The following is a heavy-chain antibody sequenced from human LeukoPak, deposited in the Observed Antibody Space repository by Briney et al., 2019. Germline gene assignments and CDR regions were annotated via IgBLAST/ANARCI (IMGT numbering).Heavy chain of an antibody. J-gene: IGHJ3*02. D-gene: IGHD5-24*01. CDR1: GGTFSSYA. V-gene: IGHV1-69*05. CDR3: ARGLQENLAWLKAFSAFDI. Sequence: SVKVSCKASGGTFSSYAISWVRQAPGQGLEWMGGIIPIFGTANYAQKLQDRVTMTTDTSTSTAYMELRSLRSDDTAVYYCARGLQENLAWLKAFSAFDIWGQGTMVTVSS. CDR2: IIPIFGTA.